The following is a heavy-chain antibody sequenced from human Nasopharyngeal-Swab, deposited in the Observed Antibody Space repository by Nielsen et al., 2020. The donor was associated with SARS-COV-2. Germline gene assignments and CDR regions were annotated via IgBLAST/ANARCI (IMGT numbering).Heavy chain of an antibody. Sequence: GSLRLSCAASGFTFGSYWMSWVRQAPGKGLEWVANIKQDGSEKYYVDSVKGRFTISRDNAKNSLYLQMNSLRAEDTAVYYCARDNSYENYGMDVWGQGTTVTVSS. CDR3: ARDNSYENYGMDV. D-gene: IGHD5-12*01. J-gene: IGHJ6*02. CDR1: GFTFGSYW. CDR2: IKQDGSEK. V-gene: IGHV3-7*01.